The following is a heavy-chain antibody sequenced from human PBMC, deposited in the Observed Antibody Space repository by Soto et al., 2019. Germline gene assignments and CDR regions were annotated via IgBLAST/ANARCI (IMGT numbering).Heavy chain of an antibody. CDR3: ASGGVVAGDY. Sequence: QVQLVESGGGVVQPGRSLRLSCAASGFTFSSYAMHWVRQAPGKGLEWVAVISYDGSNKYYADSVKGRFTISRDNSKNTLYLQMNSLRAEDTAVYYCASGGVVAGDYWGQGTLVTVSS. V-gene: IGHV3-30-3*01. CDR2: ISYDGSNK. D-gene: IGHD2-15*01. J-gene: IGHJ4*02. CDR1: GFTFSSYA.